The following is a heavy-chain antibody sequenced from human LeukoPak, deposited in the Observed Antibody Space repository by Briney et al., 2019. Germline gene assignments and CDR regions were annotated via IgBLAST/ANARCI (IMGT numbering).Heavy chain of an antibody. V-gene: IGHV1-69*13. Sequence: EASVKVSCKASGGTFSSYAISWVRQAPGQGLEWMGGIIPIFGTANYAQKFQGRVTITADESTSTAYMELSSLRSEDTAVYYCARDPVAACRASGMDVWGQGTTVTVSS. CDR1: GGTFSSYA. CDR3: ARDPVAACRASGMDV. J-gene: IGHJ6*02. CDR2: IIPIFGTA. D-gene: IGHD6-6*01.